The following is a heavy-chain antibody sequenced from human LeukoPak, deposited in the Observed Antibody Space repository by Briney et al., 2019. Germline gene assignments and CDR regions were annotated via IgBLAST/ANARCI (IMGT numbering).Heavy chain of an antibody. V-gene: IGHV1-69*05. Sequence: SVKVSCNASGGTFSSYAISWVRQAPGQGLEWMGGIIPIFGTANYAQKFQGRVTITTDESTSTAYMELSSLRSEDTAVYYCAREGFGDYVGGWFDPWGQGTLVTVSS. CDR2: IIPIFGTA. CDR1: GGTFSSYA. J-gene: IGHJ5*02. CDR3: AREGFGDYVGGWFDP. D-gene: IGHD4-17*01.